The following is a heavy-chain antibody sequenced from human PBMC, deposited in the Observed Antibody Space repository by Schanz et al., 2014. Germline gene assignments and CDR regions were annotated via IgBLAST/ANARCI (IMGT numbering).Heavy chain of an antibody. Sequence: QVQLVESGGGLVKPGGSLRLSCAASGLTFSDYYMSWIRQAPGKGLEWVSYISRSSSTIYYADSVRGRFTISRDNAKNSLYLQMNSLRDEDTAMYYCAKRCSSTSCSHGAFDIWGQGTMVTVSS. CDR1: GLTFSDYY. CDR3: AKRCSSTSCSHGAFDI. J-gene: IGHJ3*02. V-gene: IGHV3-11*01. CDR2: ISRSSSTI. D-gene: IGHD2-2*01.